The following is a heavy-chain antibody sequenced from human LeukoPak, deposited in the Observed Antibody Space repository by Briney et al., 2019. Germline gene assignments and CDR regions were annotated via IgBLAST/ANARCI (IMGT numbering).Heavy chain of an antibody. J-gene: IGHJ4*02. CDR1: GFTFNNYW. CDR3: ARRTVAGSLDY. CDR2: ISTDGSST. V-gene: IGHV3-74*01. D-gene: IGHD6-19*01. Sequence: GSLGLSCAASGFTFNNYWMHWVRRAPGKGLVWVSRISTDGSSTSYADSVEGRFTISRDNAKNTLYLQMNSLRTEDTAVYYCARRTVAGSLDYWGQGSLVTVSS.